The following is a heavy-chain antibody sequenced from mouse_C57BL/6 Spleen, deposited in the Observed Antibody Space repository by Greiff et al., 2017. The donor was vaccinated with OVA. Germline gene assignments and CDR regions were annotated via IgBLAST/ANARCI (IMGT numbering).Heavy chain of an antibody. V-gene: IGHV1-50*01. CDR2: IDPSDIYT. Sequence: QVQLQQPGAELVKPGASVKLSCKASGYTFTSYWMQWVKQRPGQGLEWIGEIDPSDIYTNYNQKFKGKATLTVDTSSSTAYMQLSSLTSEDSAVYYCARPTHSYYGSSLYFDYWGQGTTLTVSS. D-gene: IGHD1-1*01. CDR3: ARPTHSYYGSSLYFDY. CDR1: GYTFTSYW. J-gene: IGHJ2*01.